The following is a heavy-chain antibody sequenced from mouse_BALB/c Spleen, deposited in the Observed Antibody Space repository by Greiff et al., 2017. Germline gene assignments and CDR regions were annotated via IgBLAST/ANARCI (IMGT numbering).Heavy chain of an antibody. CDR2: ISYSGST. D-gene: IGHD2-10*02. Sequence: EVQLQQSGPGLVKPSQSLSLTCTVTGYSITSDYAWNWIRQFPGNKLEWMGYISYSGSTSYNPSLKSRISITRDTSKNQFFLQLNSVTTEDTATYYCGYGNYGAMDYWGQGTSVTVSS. J-gene: IGHJ4*01. CDR1: GYSITSDYA. V-gene: IGHV3-2*02. CDR3: GYGNYGAMDY.